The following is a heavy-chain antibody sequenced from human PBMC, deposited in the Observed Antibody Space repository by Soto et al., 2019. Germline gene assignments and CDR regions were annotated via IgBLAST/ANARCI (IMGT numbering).Heavy chain of an antibody. CDR1: GYTFTSYA. V-gene: IGHV1-3*05. CDR2: INAGNGNT. J-gene: IGHJ4*02. CDR3: AKGSGYYYWDDY. D-gene: IGHD3-22*01. Sequence: QVQLVQSGAEEKKPGASVKVSCKASGYTFTSYAMHWVRQAPGQRLEWMGWINAGNGNTKYSQKFQGRVTITRDTPERTAYMELSSLRSEDTAVYYCAKGSGYYYWDDYWGQGTLVTVSS.